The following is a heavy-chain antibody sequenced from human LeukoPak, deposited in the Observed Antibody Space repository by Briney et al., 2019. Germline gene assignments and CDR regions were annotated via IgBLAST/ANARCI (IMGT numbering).Heavy chain of an antibody. J-gene: IGHJ4*02. V-gene: IGHV1-2*02. CDR1: GYTFTGYY. CDR3: AREMGQDLAYYYDSSGYYYY. CDR2: INPNSGGT. D-gene: IGHD3-22*01. Sequence: ASVKVSCKASGYTFTGYYTHWVRQAPGQGLEWMGWINPNSGGTNYAQKFQGRVTMTRDTSISTAYMELSRLRSDDTAVYYCAREMGQDLAYYYDSSGYYYYWGQGTLVTVSS.